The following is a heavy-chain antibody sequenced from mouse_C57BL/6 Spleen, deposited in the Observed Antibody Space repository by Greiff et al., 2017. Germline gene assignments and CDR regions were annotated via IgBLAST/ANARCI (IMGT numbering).Heavy chain of an antibody. CDR2: IDPSDSYT. CDR1: GYTFTSYW. CDR3: ARGKWDVRYFDY. J-gene: IGHJ2*01. Sequence: QVQLQQPGAELVKPGASVKLSCKASGYTFTSYWMQWVKQRPGQGLEWIGEIDPSDSYTNYNQKFKGKATLTVDTSSSTAYMQLSSLTSEDSAVYYCARGKWDVRYFDYWGQGTTLTVSS. D-gene: IGHD4-1*01. V-gene: IGHV1-50*01.